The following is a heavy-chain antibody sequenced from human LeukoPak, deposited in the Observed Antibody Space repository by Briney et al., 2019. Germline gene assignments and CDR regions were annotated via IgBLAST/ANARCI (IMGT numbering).Heavy chain of an antibody. J-gene: IGHJ2*01. CDR1: GGSISSSSYY. D-gene: IGHD3-22*01. V-gene: IGHV4-39*01. Sequence: SETLSLTCTVSGGSISSSSYYWGWIRQPPGKGLEWIGSIYYSGSTYYNPSLKSRVTISVDTSKNQFSLKLSSVTAADTAVYYCARLTYYYDSSGYTYWYFDLWGRGTLVTVSS. CDR3: ARLTYYYDSSGYTYWYFDL. CDR2: IYYSGST.